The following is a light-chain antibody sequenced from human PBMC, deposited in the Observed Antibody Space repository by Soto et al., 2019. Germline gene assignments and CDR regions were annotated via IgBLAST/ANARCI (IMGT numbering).Light chain of an antibody. CDR2: DIF. CDR1: QSGCSD. CDR3: QHYNSWPVT. Sequence: EIVSTQSAATLSVSPWEISTPFCSASQSGCSDLAWYQQKPGQAPRLVIYDIFTRATGVPTRISGSGSGTEFTLTISSLQSDDFAVYYCQHYNSWPVTFGGGTKVDIK. V-gene: IGKV3D-15*01. J-gene: IGKJ4*01.